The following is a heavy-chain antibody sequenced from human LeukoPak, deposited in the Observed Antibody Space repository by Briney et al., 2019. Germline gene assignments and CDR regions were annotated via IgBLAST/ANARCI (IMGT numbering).Heavy chain of an antibody. CDR1: GFTFNNFW. V-gene: IGHV3-7*01. CDR3: ARMPPETYSNGQYYYYGMDV. J-gene: IGHJ6*02. Sequence: GGSLRLSCAASGFTFNNFWMNCVRQAPGKGLGWVATIKQDGSEKYYVDSEKGRLSISRDNAKNSLYLQVNSLRADDTAVYYCARMPPETYSNGQYYYYGMDVWGQGTTVTVSS. CDR2: IKQDGSEK. D-gene: IGHD5-18*01.